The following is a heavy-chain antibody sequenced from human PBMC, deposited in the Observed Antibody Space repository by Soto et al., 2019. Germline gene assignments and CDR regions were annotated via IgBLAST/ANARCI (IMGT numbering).Heavy chain of an antibody. CDR2: IAFDGSNK. CDR1: AFSFGSFG. D-gene: IGHD2-2*01. CDR3: AKGSSGYCGSLGCPERAYYDYDLDV. Sequence: QVQLVESGGGVVQPGMSLRLSCAASAFSFGSFGGHWVRQAPGKGLDWVALIAFDGSNKYYADSVKGRLTISRDNSXXXSXXQINSLRNKDTAVYYCAKGSSGYCGSLGCPERAYYDYDLDVCGQGTTVTVSS. V-gene: IGHV3-30*18. J-gene: IGHJ6*02.